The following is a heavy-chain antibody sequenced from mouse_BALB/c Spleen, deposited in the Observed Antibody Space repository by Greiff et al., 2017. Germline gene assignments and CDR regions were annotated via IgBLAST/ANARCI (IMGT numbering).Heavy chain of an antibody. D-gene: IGHD1-2*01. J-gene: IGHJ4*01. Sequence: EVQLQESGGGLVQPGGSMKLSCVASGFTFSNYWMNWVRQSPEKGLEWVAEIRLKSNNYATHYAESVKGRFTISRDDSKSSVYLQMNNLRAEDTGIYYCTRNYYGYGYAMDYWGQGTSVTVSS. V-gene: IGHV6-6*02. CDR2: IRLKSNNYAT. CDR1: GFTFSNYW. CDR3: TRNYYGYGYAMDY.